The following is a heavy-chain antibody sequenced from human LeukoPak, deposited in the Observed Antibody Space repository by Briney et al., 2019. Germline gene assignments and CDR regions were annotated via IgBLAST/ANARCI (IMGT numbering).Heavy chain of an antibody. V-gene: IGHV4-34*01. D-gene: IGHD5-12*01. CDR3: ARGRVIVATIIFLIRENWFDP. Sequence: SETLSLTCAVYGGYFSGYYWSWIRQPPGKGLEWIGEINHSGSTNYNPSLKSRVTISVDTSKNQFSLKLSSVTAADTAVYYCARGRVIVATIIFLIRENWFDPWGQGTLVTVSS. CDR2: INHSGST. CDR1: GGYFSGYY. J-gene: IGHJ5*02.